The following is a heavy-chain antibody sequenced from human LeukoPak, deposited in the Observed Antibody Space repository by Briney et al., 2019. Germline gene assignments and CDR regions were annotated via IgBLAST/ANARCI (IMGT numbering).Heavy chain of an antibody. J-gene: IGHJ3*02. CDR2: IYYSGSP. Sequence: PSETLSLTCTVSGGSINSYYWSWIRQPPGKGLEWIGDIYYSGSPDYSPSLKSRVTISVDTSKNQFSLKLSSVTAADTAVYYCAREADCGGDCYSDAFDIWGQGTMVTVSS. V-gene: IGHV4-59*01. D-gene: IGHD2-21*02. CDR3: AREADCGGDCYSDAFDI. CDR1: GGSINSYY.